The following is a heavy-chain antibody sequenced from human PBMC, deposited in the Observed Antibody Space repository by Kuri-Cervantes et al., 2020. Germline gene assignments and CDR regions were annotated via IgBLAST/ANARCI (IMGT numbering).Heavy chain of an antibody. CDR3: ARGVWQQPVLGALDI. J-gene: IGHJ3*02. V-gene: IGHV4-61*01. CDR1: GGSVSSGSYY. D-gene: IGHD6-13*01. CDR2: IYYSGST. Sequence: SETLSLTCTVSGGSVSSGSYYWSWIRQPPGKGLEWIGYIYYSGSTNYNPSLKSRVTISVDTSKNQFSLKLSSVIAADTAIYYCARGVWQQPVLGALDIWGQGTMVTVSS.